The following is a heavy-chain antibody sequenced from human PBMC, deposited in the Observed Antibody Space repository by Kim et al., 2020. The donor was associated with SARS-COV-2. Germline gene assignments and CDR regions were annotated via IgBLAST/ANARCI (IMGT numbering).Heavy chain of an antibody. CDR3: VRASSGSYSYYYGLDV. D-gene: IGHD1-26*01. J-gene: IGHJ6*02. Sequence: SLKGRYCISRNDSKNSLYLQLNSLKTEDTAVYYCVRASSGSYSYYYGLDVWGQGTTVTVSS. V-gene: IGHV3-72*01.